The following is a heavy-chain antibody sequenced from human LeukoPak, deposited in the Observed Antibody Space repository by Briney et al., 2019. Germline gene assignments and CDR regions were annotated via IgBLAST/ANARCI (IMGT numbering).Heavy chain of an antibody. CDR1: GFTFRLYV. CDR2: ITGSGGSI. J-gene: IGHJ4*02. CDR3: SHPATPDYGGLDY. Sequence: GGSLRLSCGASGFTFRLYVMTWVRQAPGKGLEWVSAITGSGGSIYYADSVRGRFTISRDNSKNTLYLQMNSLRDEDTAVYYCSHPATPDYGGLDYGGQGTLVTVSS. V-gene: IGHV3-23*01. D-gene: IGHD4-17*01.